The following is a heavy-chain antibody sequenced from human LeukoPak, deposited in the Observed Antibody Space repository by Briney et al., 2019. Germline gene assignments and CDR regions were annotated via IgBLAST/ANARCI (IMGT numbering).Heavy chain of an antibody. J-gene: IGHJ6*03. CDR3: ARHIGGRYYYYYMDV. D-gene: IGHD3-16*02. Sequence: SETLSLTCTVSGGSISSSSYYWGWIRQPPGKGLEWIGNIYYIGSTYYNPSLKSRVTISVDTSKNQFSLKLSSVTAADTAVYYCARHIGGRYYYYYMDVWGKGTTVTISS. CDR2: IYYIGST. CDR1: GGSISSSSYY. V-gene: IGHV4-39*01.